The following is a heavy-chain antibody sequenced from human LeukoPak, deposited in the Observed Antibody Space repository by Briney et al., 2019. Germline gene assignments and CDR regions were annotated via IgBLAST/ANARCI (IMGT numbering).Heavy chain of an antibody. V-gene: IGHV4-38-2*02. CDR1: GYSISSGYY. Sequence: SETLSLTCTVSGYSISSGYYWGWIRQPPGKGLEWIGSIYHSGSTYYNPSLKSRVTISVDKSKNQFSLKLSSVTAADTAVYYCARDYEESGWYTWNAFDIWGQGTMVTVSS. J-gene: IGHJ3*02. D-gene: IGHD6-19*01. CDR3: ARDYEESGWYTWNAFDI. CDR2: IYHSGST.